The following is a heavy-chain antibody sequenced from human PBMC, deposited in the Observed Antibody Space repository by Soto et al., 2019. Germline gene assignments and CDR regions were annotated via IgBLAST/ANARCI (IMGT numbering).Heavy chain of an antibody. CDR1: GVSITHHY. D-gene: IGHD2-21*02. J-gene: IGHJ5*02. V-gene: IGHV4-59*11. CDR3: ARREGDGFGLNL. CDR2: IYYSVTG. Sequence: QVQLQASGPGVVKPTETLSLTCTVSGVSITHHYWGWIRQPPGKGLEWIGRIYYSVTGTYNPALESRVTMSVDTSKNQVSLRMTSATAADTAVYYCARREGDGFGLNLWGQGALVTVSS.